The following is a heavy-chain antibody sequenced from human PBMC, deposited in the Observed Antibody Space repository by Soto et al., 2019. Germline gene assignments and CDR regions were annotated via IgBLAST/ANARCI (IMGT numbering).Heavy chain of an antibody. CDR3: GGGNRYCSGSGWGGGFDY. V-gene: IGHV3-33*01. CDR1: GFTFSDSG. Sequence: QVQLVESGGGVVQPGGSLRLSCATSGFTFSDSGMHWVRQAPGKGLEWVAVIWSDGSDKSYADSVEGRFTISRDNSKNTLYFTKNSLRAEDTGEYYCGGGNRYCSGSGWGGGFDYWGQGTLVTVSS. D-gene: IGHD6-25*01. CDR2: IWSDGSDK. J-gene: IGHJ4*02.